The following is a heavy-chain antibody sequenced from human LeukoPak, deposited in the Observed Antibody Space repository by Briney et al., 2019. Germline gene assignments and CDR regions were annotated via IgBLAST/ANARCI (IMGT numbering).Heavy chain of an antibody. J-gene: IGHJ6*02. Sequence: PGGSLRLSCAASGFTFSSYAMTWVRQAPGKGLEWVSGISWNSGSIGYADSVKGRFTISRDNAKNSLYLQMNSLRVEDTALYYCAKDSGLYAMDVWGQGTTVTVSS. CDR1: GFTFSSYA. CDR2: ISWNSGSI. CDR3: AKDSGLYAMDV. V-gene: IGHV3-9*01. D-gene: IGHD2-8*02.